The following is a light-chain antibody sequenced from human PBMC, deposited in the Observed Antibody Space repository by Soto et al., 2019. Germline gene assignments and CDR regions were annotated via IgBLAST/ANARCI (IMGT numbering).Light chain of an antibody. J-gene: IGKJ4*01. CDR1: QSVLYSSNNKNY. CDR2: WAS. V-gene: IGKV4-1*01. Sequence: DIVMTQSPDSLAVSLGERATINCKSSQSVLYSSNNKNYLAWYQQKPGQPPKLLIYWASTRESGVPDRFSGSGYATDFPLTISILQAEDVAVYYCQTYYSTLLTFDGGTTVEIK. CDR3: QTYYSTLLT.